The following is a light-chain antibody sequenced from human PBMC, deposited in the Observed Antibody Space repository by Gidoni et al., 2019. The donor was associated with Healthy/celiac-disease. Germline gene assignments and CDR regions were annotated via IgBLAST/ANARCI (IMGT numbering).Light chain of an antibody. V-gene: IGLV3-19*01. CDR3: NSRDSSGNHLV. Sequence: SSELTQDPAVSVALGQTVRLTCHGDSLRRYYASWYQQKPGQAPVLVIYGKNNRPSGIPDRFSGSSSGNTASLTITGAQAEDEADYYCNSRDSSGNHLVFGGGTQLTVL. CDR2: GKN. CDR1: SLRRYY. J-gene: IGLJ2*01.